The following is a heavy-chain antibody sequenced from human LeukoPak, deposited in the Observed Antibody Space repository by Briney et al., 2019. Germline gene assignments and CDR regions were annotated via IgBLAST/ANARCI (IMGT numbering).Heavy chain of an antibody. J-gene: IGHJ5*02. CDR2: IKQDGSEK. V-gene: IGHV3-7*01. CDR3: ARDLYYFDSRGYYASDL. Sequence: GGSLRLSCAASGFTFSDYWMSWVRQAPGKGLEWVANIKQDGSEKHYVDSLRGRFTISRDNAKNSLDLQMNSLRAEDTAVYFCARDLYYFDSRGYYASDLWGQGTLVTVSS. D-gene: IGHD3-22*01. CDR1: GFTFSDYW.